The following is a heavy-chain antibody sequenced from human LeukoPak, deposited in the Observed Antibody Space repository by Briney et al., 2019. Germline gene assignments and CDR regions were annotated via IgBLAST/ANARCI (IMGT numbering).Heavy chain of an antibody. J-gene: IGHJ6*02. CDR3: ARDSPPRRGYYYYYGMDV. CDR1: GFTFSSYE. V-gene: IGHV3-48*03. Sequence: PGGSLRLSCAASGFTFSSYEMNWVRQAPGKGLEWVSYISSSGSTIYYADSVKGRFTISRDNAKNSLYLQVNSLRAEDTAAYYCARDSPPRRGYYYYYGMDVWGQGTTVTVSS. CDR2: ISSSGSTI. D-gene: IGHD3-10*01.